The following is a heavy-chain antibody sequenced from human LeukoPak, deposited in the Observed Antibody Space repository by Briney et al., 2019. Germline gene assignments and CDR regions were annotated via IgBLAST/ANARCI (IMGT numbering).Heavy chain of an antibody. J-gene: IGHJ4*02. CDR1: GGSFSGYY. CDR3: ARGSHYYDSSGYGY. D-gene: IGHD3-22*01. Sequence: SETLSLTCAVYGGSFSGYYWSWIRQPPGKGLGWIGEINHSGSTNYNPSLKSRVTISVDTSKNQFSLKLSSVTAADTAVYYCARGSHYYDSSGYGYWGQGTLVTVSS. V-gene: IGHV4-34*01. CDR2: INHSGST.